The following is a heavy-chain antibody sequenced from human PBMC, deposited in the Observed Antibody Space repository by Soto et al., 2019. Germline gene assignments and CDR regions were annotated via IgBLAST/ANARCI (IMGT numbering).Heavy chain of an antibody. V-gene: IGHV3-53*04. CDR1: GFTVSSNY. Sequence: GGSLRLSCAASGFTVSSNYMSWVRQAPGKGLEWVSVIYSGGSTYYADSVKGRFTISRHNSENTLYLQMSSLRPEDTAVYYCAVHYDILRFFNYWGQGTLVTVSS. CDR3: AVHYDILRFFNY. J-gene: IGHJ4*02. CDR2: IYSGGST. D-gene: IGHD3-9*01.